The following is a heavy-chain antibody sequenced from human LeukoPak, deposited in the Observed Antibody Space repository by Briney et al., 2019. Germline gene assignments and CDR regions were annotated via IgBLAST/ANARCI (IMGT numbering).Heavy chain of an antibody. CDR2: IDQDGTSK. CDR3: ARDLFSGSYYEDF. J-gene: IGHJ4*02. CDR1: GFMLRSYW. Sequence: GGSLRLSCAASGFMLRSYWMSWVRQAPGKGLEWVANIDQDGTSKYYVDSVKGRLTISRDDAKNSLYLQMNSLRAEDTAVYYCARDLFSGSYYEDFWGQGTLVTVSS. D-gene: IGHD1-26*01. V-gene: IGHV3-7*01.